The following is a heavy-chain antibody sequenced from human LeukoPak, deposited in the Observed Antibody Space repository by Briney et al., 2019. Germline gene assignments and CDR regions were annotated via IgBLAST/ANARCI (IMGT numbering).Heavy chain of an antibody. J-gene: IGHJ4*02. D-gene: IGHD1-26*01. CDR3: ARASLEGATKVDY. V-gene: IGHV4-39*01. CDR1: GGSIISSDYH. Sequence: SETLSLTCTVSGGSIISSDYHWGWVRQPPGKGLEWIGTISYSGNTDYNPSLRSRVTISVDTSNNQFSLRLGSVTAADTAVYYCARASLEGATKVDYWGQGTLVTVSS. CDR2: ISYSGNT.